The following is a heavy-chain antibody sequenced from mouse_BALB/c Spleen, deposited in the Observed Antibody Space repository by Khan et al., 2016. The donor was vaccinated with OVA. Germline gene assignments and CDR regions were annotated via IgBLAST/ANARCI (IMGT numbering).Heavy chain of an antibody. CDR2: INPSNGYT. D-gene: IGHD2-14*01. CDR3: GRDGAYHRNDGWFAY. J-gene: IGHJ3*01. Sequence: QVQLKESGAELARPGASVKMSCKASGYTFTSYTIHWIKLRPGQGLEWIGYINPSNGYTNYNQKFRDKATLTADKSSTTAYMQLSSLTSDDSAVYNGGRDGAYHRNDGWFAYWGQGTLVTVSA. CDR1: GYTFTSYT. V-gene: IGHV1-4*01.